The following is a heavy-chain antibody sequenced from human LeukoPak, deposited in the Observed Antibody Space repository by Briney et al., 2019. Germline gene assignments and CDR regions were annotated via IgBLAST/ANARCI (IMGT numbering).Heavy chain of an antibody. CDR3: ARHPFYGSGSYYRG. CDR2: FDPSDSYT. Sequence: PGESLKISCKGSGYSFTSYWIGWVRPMPGKGLEWMVRFDPSDSYTNYSPSFQGHVTISADKSISTAFLQSSSLKASDTAMYYCARHPFYGSGSYYRGWGQGTLVTVSS. V-gene: IGHV5-10-1*01. D-gene: IGHD3-10*01. CDR1: GYSFTSYW. J-gene: IGHJ4*02.